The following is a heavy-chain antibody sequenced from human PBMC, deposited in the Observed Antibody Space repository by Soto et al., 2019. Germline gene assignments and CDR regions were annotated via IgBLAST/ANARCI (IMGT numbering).Heavy chain of an antibody. J-gene: IGHJ4*02. V-gene: IGHV4-34*01. D-gene: IGHD6-19*01. CDR2: TNRSGRS. Sequence: QVQLQQWGAGLLKPSETLSLTCAVYGGSFSDWYWSWIRQPPGKRLEWIGETNRSGRSTYKPSLMSRVTLSIDTSNNQFSLKLTSVTAADTAVYYCVRGVSWSSGSVDFWGPGTLVTVSS. CDR3: VRGVSWSSGSVDF. CDR1: GGSFSDWY.